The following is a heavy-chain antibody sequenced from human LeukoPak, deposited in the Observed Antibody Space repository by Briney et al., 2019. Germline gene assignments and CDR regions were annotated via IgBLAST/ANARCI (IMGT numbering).Heavy chain of an antibody. D-gene: IGHD5-24*01. CDR1: GFNFDNFA. CDR2: ISHDGRTK. J-gene: IGHJ4*02. CDR3: ARPSPPGDGYNPPDH. Sequence: GGSLRLSCVVSGFNFDNFAMHWVRQPLGKGLEWVAVISHDGRTKYYEDSMKGRITISRDNSKNTLFLQMNNLRSEDTAVYFCARPSPPGDGYNPPDHWGQGTLVTVSS. V-gene: IGHV3-30*04.